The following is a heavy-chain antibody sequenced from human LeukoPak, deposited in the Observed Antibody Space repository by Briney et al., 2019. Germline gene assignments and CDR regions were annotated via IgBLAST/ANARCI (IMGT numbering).Heavy chain of an antibody. CDR2: INTSGGST. Sequence: GESLRLSCAASGFTFSSYAMSWVRQAPGKGLEWVSGINTSGGSTAYADSVKGRFTISRDNPRNTLYMQMNSLRAADTALYYCAIMHPYYDGNGYWVQWGQGTLVTVSS. V-gene: IGHV3-23*01. CDR1: GFTFSSYA. CDR3: AIMHPYYDGNGYWVQ. J-gene: IGHJ4*02. D-gene: IGHD3-22*01.